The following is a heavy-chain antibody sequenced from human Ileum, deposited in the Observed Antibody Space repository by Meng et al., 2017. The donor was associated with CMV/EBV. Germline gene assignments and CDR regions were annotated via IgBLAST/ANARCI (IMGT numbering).Heavy chain of an antibody. V-gene: IGHV4-39*07. CDR3: ARSRREDWFDP. Sequence: RKGSGPGLGKPPETLSLTCTVSGASLTTTTYYWGWIRQPPGKGLEWIASIYYSGTTYYNPSLKSRVTISVDTSKNQFSLKVYSVTAADTAIYYCARSRREDWFDPWGQGTLVTVSS. CDR2: IYYSGTT. D-gene: IGHD1-26*01. CDR1: GASLTTTTYY. J-gene: IGHJ5*02.